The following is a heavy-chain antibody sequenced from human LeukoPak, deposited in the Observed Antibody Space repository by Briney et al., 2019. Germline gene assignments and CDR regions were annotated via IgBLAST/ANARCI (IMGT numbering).Heavy chain of an antibody. Sequence: SETLSLTCTVSGASVSSYYWSWIRQPPGKGPEWIGYFSYSGSTNYNPSLKSRVTISVDTSKNQFFLNLSSVTAADTAVYYCARGPLDSGYTYFDYWGQGTLVSVAS. D-gene: IGHD5-12*01. V-gene: IGHV4-59*02. J-gene: IGHJ4*02. CDR1: GASVSSYY. CDR3: ARGPLDSGYTYFDY. CDR2: FSYSGST.